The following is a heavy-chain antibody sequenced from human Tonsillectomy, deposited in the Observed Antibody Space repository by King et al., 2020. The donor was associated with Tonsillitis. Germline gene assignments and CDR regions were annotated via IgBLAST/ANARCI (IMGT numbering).Heavy chain of an antibody. J-gene: IGHJ4*02. CDR2: IYWDADK. CDR1: GFSLSTSGVG. V-gene: IGHV2-5*02. CDR3: ARRGGTYWPYDY. Sequence: ITLKESGPTLVKPTQTLTLTCTFSGFSLSTSGVGVGWIRQPPGKALEWLALIYWDADKRYSPSLKSRLTITKDTSKNQVVLTMTNMDPVDTATYYCARRGGTYWPYDYWGQGTLVTVSS. D-gene: IGHD1-26*01.